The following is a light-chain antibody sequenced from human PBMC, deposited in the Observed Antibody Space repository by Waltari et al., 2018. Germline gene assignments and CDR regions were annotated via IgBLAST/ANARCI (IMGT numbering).Light chain of an antibody. CDR2: QDT. Sequence: SYDLIQPPSVSVSPGQTASITCSGDELGNKYVYWYQQKSGHSPILVIYQDTNRPSGIPERFSGSNSGNTATLTIRGTQALDEADFYCQTWDSNTGVFGGGTKLTVL. CDR3: QTWDSNTGV. CDR1: ELGNKY. V-gene: IGLV3-1*01. J-gene: IGLJ2*01.